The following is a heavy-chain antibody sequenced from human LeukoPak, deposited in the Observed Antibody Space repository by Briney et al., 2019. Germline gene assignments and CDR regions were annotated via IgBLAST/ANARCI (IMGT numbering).Heavy chain of an antibody. V-gene: IGHV4-59*01. CDR1: GGSISSYY. CDR3: ARDFFHDSSGYYPFYYYYGMDV. J-gene: IGHJ6*02. Sequence: SGTLSLTCTVSGGSISSYYWSWIRQPPGKGLEWIGYIYYSGSTNYNPSLKIRVTISVDTSKNQFSLKLSSVTAADTAVYYCARDFFHDSSGYYPFYYYYGMDVWRQGTTVTVSS. D-gene: IGHD3-22*01. CDR2: IYYSGST.